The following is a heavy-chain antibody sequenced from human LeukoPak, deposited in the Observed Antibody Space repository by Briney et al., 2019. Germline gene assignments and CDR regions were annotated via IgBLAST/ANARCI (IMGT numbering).Heavy chain of an antibody. J-gene: IGHJ4*02. Sequence: GGSLRLSXAASGFSFTRNGMHWVRQAPGKGLEWVAFIRYDGNNKYYADSVKGRFSISRDNSKNTVYLQMSSLRAEDTAVYYCAKDKEVRYFDHWGQGTLVTVSS. CDR3: AKDKEVRYFDH. D-gene: IGHD1-14*01. V-gene: IGHV3-30*02. CDR2: IRYDGNNK. CDR1: GFSFTRNG.